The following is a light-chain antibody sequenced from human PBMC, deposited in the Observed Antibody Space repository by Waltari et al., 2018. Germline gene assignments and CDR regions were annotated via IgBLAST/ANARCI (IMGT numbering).Light chain of an antibody. J-gene: IGLJ2*01. CDR1: SSDIGSYNY. Sequence: QSALTQPASVSGSPGQSITISCTGTSSDIGSYNYVPWYQQHPGKAPKLFIYDVTNRPSGVSNRFSGSKSGNTASLTISGLQAEDEADYYCSSYMDTTTLELFGGGTSLTVL. CDR2: DVT. V-gene: IGLV2-14*03. CDR3: SSYMDTTTLEL.